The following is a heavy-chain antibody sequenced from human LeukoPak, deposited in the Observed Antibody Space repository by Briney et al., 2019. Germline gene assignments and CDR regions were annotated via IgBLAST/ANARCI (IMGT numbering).Heavy chain of an antibody. D-gene: IGHD3-3*01. Sequence: ASVKVSCKASGYTFTSYGISWVRQAPGQGLERMGWISAYNGNTNYAQKLQGRVTMTTDTSTSTAYMELRSLRSDDTAVYYCARDQPTIFGVVIHMSDYWGQGTLVTVSS. CDR3: ARDQPTIFGVVIHMSDY. CDR1: GYTFTSYG. V-gene: IGHV1-18*01. CDR2: ISAYNGNT. J-gene: IGHJ4*02.